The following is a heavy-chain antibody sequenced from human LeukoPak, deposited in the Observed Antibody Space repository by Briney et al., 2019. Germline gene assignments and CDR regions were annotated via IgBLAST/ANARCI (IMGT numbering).Heavy chain of an antibody. CDR3: AREVAVAEVDY. CDR2: ISSSSSTI. V-gene: IGHV3-48*01. D-gene: IGHD6-19*01. J-gene: IGHJ4*02. CDR1: GFTFSSYS. Sequence: GGSLRLSCAASGFTFSSYSMNWVRQTPGKGLEWVSYISSSSSTIYYADSVKGRFTISRDNAKNSLYLQMNSLRAEDTAVYYCAREVAVAEVDYWGQGTLVTVSS.